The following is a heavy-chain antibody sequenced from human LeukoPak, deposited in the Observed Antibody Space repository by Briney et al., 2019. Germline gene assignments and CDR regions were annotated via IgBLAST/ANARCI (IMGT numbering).Heavy chain of an antibody. Sequence: GGSLRLSCAASGFTFSNYAMSWVRQAPGKGLEWVSSITATVHSTFYADSVKGRFTISRDTSQDTLYLQMNSLRAEDTAVYYCARVNWNDGEDYFDYWGQGTLVTVSS. CDR2: ITATVHST. CDR1: GFTFSNYA. D-gene: IGHD1-1*01. V-gene: IGHV3-23*01. J-gene: IGHJ4*02. CDR3: ARVNWNDGEDYFDY.